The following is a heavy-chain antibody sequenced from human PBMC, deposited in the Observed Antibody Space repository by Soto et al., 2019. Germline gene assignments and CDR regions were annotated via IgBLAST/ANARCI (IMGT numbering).Heavy chain of an antibody. D-gene: IGHD1-26*01. CDR3: ARDPSEGRVGNWFES. V-gene: IGHV3-21*01. Sequence: EVQLVESGGGLVKPGGSLRLSCAASGFAFSRYGMNWIRQAPGKGLEWVSSISSSTSYIYYADSVKGRFSISRDNAKKILYLEMYALRTDDTAVYYCARDPSEGRVGNWFESWGQGTLVTVSS. J-gene: IGHJ5*01. CDR2: ISSSTSYI. CDR1: GFAFSRYG.